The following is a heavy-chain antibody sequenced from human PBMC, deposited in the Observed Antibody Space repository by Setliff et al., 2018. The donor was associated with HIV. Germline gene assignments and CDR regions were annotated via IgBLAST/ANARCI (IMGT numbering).Heavy chain of an antibody. CDR1: ASFSSYY. J-gene: IGHJ4*02. Sequence: SETLSLTCTVSASFSSYYWSWIRQPPGRRLEWIGCISSRGNTLYNPSLKSRFTLSIDTSKNQFSLRLTSVTASDTAVYYCARLGAVAGPPEDSWGQGTLVTVSS. CDR2: ISSRGNT. V-gene: IGHV4-4*09. CDR3: ARLGAVAGPPEDS. D-gene: IGHD6-19*01.